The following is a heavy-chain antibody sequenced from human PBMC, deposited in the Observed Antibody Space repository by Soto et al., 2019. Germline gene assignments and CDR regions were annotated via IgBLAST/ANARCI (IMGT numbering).Heavy chain of an antibody. CDR3: ARIRTLGYCSSTSCYRWFDP. Sequence: ALVKVSCDASGYTFTSYAMHWVRQAPGQRLEWMGWINAGNGNTKYSQKFQGRVTITRDTSASTAYMELSSLRSEDTAVYYCARIRTLGYCSSTSCYRWFDPWGQGTLVTVSS. CDR1: GYTFTSYA. D-gene: IGHD2-2*02. J-gene: IGHJ5*02. CDR2: INAGNGNT. V-gene: IGHV1-3*01.